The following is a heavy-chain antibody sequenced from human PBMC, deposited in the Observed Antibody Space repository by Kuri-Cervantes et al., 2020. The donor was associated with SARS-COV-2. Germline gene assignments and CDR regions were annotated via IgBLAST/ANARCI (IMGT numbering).Heavy chain of an antibody. CDR2: ISYDGSNK. CDR3: ARDTRYYDFWSGYVSSENFSRSNYYDYMDV. D-gene: IGHD3-3*01. V-gene: IGHV3-30-3*01. J-gene: IGHJ6*03. CDR1: GFTFSSYA. Sequence: GGSLRLACAASGFTFSSYAMHWVRQAPGKGLEWVAVISYDGSNKYYAYSVKGRFTISRDNSKNTLYLQMNSLRAEDTAVYYCARDTRYYDFWSGYVSSENFSRSNYYDYMDVWGKGTTVTVSS.